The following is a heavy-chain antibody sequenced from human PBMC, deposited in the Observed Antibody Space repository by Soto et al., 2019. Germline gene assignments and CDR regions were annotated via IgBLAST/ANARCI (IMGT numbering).Heavy chain of an antibody. CDR1: GGSISSYY. V-gene: IGHV4-59*01. CDR3: ARVNDFWSGYYTRYYFDY. Sequence: SETLSLTCTVSGGSISSYYWSWIRQPPGKGLEWIGYIYYSGSTNYNPSLKSRVTISVDTSKNQFSLKLSSVTAADTAVYYCARVNDFWSGYYTRYYFDYWGQGTLVTVSS. CDR2: IYYSGST. J-gene: IGHJ4*02. D-gene: IGHD3-3*01.